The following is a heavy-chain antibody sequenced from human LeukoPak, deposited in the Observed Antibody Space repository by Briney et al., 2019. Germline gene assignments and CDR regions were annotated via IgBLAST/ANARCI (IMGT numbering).Heavy chain of an antibody. D-gene: IGHD2-15*01. CDR3: AREGWDL. CDR2: IYYSGST. Sequence: PSETLSLTCTVSGASLNSGGYYWNWIRQPPGKEPEWIGYIYYSGSTNYNRSLKSRVTISVDTSKNQFSLKPTSVTAADTAVYYCAREGWDLWGRGTLVTVSS. V-gene: IGHV4-61*08. J-gene: IGHJ2*01. CDR1: GASLNSGGYY.